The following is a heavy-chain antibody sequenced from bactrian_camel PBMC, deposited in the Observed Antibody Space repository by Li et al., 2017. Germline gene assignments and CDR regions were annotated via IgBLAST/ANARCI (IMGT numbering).Heavy chain of an antibody. CDR3: ATLYGGNWANPRYFGY. CDR1: EFSFSNFG. CDR2: IYTDGSRT. Sequence: HVQLVESGGGLVQPGGSLRLSCAVSEFSFSNFGMSWVRQAPGKGPEWVSGIYTDGSRTWYVDSVKGRFTISRDNAKNTVSLQMSNLKPEDTALYYCATLYGGNWANPRYFGYWGQGTQVTVS. J-gene: IGHJ6*01. D-gene: IGHD6*01. V-gene: IGHV3S7*01.